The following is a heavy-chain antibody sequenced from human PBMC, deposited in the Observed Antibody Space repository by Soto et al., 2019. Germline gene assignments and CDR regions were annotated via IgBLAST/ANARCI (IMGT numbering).Heavy chain of an antibody. D-gene: IGHD3-22*01. CDR3: AKLTYYYDSSGYKRSFYFDY. J-gene: IGHJ4*02. V-gene: IGHV4-34*01. CDR2: INHSGST. CDR1: GGSFSGYY. Sequence: LSLTCAVYGGSFSGYYWSWIRQPPGKGLEWIGEINHSGSTNYNPSLKSRVTISVDTSKNQFSLKLSSVTAADTAVYYCAKLTYYYDSSGYKRSFYFDYWGQGTLVTVSS.